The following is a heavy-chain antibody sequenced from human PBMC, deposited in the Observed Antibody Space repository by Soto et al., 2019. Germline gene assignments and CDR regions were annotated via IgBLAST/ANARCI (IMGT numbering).Heavy chain of an antibody. D-gene: IGHD2-2*01. CDR1: GGSFSGYY. V-gene: IGHV4-34*01. Sequence: QVQLQQWGAGLLKPSETLSLTCAVYGGSFSGYYWSWIRQPPGKGLEWIGEINHSGSTNYNPSLKSRVTLSVDPSKNQFSLKLSSVTAADTAVYYCARWGIVVVPAAKRRGDYWGQGTLVTVSS. CDR2: INHSGST. J-gene: IGHJ4*02. CDR3: ARWGIVVVPAAKRRGDY.